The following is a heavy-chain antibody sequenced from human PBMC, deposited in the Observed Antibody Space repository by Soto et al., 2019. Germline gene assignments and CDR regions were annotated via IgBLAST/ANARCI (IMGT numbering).Heavy chain of an antibody. J-gene: IGHJ3*02. Sequence: QVQLVQSGAELKKPGTSVKVSCEVSGGTFSNYAITWVRQAPGQGLGWLGGAIPVSGSTNYAQKFQGRVTITAGESATTTFMELSRLISDDTAVYYCASRGVANRRDAFDSWGQGTLVTVS. CDR2: AIPVSGST. CDR3: ASRGVANRRDAFDS. CDR1: GGTFSNYA. D-gene: IGHD2-15*01. V-gene: IGHV1-69*01.